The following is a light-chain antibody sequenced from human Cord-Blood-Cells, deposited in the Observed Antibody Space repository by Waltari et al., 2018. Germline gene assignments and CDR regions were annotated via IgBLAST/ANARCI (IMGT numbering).Light chain of an antibody. J-gene: IGKJ2*01. V-gene: IGKV3-20*01. CDR1: QGVSSSY. Sequence: VFTQSPGTLSFSPGERDTLTCSASQGVSSSYLAWYQQKPGQAPRLLIYGASSRATGIPDRFSGSGSGTDFTLTISRLEPEDFAMYYCQQYCSSPYTFGHGTKLEIK. CDR3: QQYCSSPYT. CDR2: GAS.